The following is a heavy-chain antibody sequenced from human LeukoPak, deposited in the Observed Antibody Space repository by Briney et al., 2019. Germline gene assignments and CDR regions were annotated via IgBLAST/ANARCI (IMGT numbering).Heavy chain of an antibody. V-gene: IGHV3-33*01. CDR3: AGGVPAYYYYGMDV. CDR1: GFTFSSYG. CDR2: IWYDGSNK. J-gene: IGHJ6*02. D-gene: IGHD2-2*01. Sequence: GGSLRLSCAASGFTFSSYGMHWVRQAPGKGLEGVAVIWYDGSNKYYADSVKGRFTISRDNSKNTLYLQMNSLRAEDTAVYYCAGGVPAYYYYGMDVRGQGTTVTVSS.